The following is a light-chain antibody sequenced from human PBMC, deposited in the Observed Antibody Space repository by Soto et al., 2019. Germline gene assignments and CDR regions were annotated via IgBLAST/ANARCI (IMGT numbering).Light chain of an antibody. CDR1: QGVSAY. Sequence: DIQMTQSPSSQSASVGDRVTITCRASQGVSAYLLWYQQRQGRAPRLLIYSASSLLSGVPSRFSGSGSGTNFTLTISRLQPEDFATYYCQQSYRTPHTFGQGTKLETK. J-gene: IGKJ2*01. CDR2: SAS. V-gene: IGKV1-39*01. CDR3: QQSYRTPHT.